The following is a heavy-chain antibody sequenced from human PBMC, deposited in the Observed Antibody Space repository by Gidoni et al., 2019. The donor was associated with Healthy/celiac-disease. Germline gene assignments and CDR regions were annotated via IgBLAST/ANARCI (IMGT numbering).Heavy chain of an antibody. J-gene: IGHJ3*02. D-gene: IGHD3-22*01. V-gene: IGHV3-30-3*01. CDR3: ANLRITMIVVVNDAFDI. Sequence: QVQLVESGGGVVQPGRSLRLSCAASGFTFSSYAMHWVRQAPGKGLEWVAVISYDGSNKYYADSVKGRFTISRDNSKNTLYLQMNSLRAEDTAVYYCANLRITMIVVVNDAFDIWGQGTMVTVSS. CDR1: GFTFSSYA. CDR2: ISYDGSNK.